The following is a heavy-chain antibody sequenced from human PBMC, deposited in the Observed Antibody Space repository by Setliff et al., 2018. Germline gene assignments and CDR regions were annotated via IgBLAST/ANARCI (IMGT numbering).Heavy chain of an antibody. CDR1: GGFISSHY. CDR3: AREVRGVIIRTDYFDY. J-gene: IGHJ4*02. V-gene: IGHV4-59*11. Sequence: PSETLSLTCTVSGGFISSHYWSWVRQPPGKGLEWIGYIYYSGSPNYNPSLTSRVTISLDTSKNQFSLRLTSVTAADTAAYYCAREVRGVIIRTDYFDYWGQGTLVTVSS. CDR2: IYYSGSP. D-gene: IGHD3-10*01.